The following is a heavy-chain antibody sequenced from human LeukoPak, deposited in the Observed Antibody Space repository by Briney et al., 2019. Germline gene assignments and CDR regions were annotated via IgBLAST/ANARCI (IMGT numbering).Heavy chain of an antibody. CDR1: GFTFSSYS. D-gene: IGHD3-22*01. Sequence: PGGSLRLSCAASGFTFSSYSMNWVRQAPGKGLEWVSYISSSSTIYYADSVKGRFTISRDNAKNSLYLQMNSLRAEDTAVYYCARDRGYYDSSGEGLDYWGQGTLVTVSS. J-gene: IGHJ4*02. CDR2: ISSSSTI. V-gene: IGHV3-48*01. CDR3: ARDRGYYDSSGEGLDY.